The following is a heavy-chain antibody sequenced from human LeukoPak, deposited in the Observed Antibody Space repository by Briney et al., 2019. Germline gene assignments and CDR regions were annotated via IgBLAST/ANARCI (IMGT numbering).Heavy chain of an antibody. CDR1: GFTVSSNY. Sequence: GGSLRLSCAVSGFTVSSNYMSWVREAPGEGVEWVSLIYSDVSTYYAVSVKGRFTISRDNAKNSLYLQMNSLRAEDTAVYYCAREDIVVVPGTYYYYGMDVWGQGTTVTVSS. CDR3: AREDIVVVPGTYYYYGMDV. D-gene: IGHD2-2*01. CDR2: IYSDVST. V-gene: IGHV3-66*01. J-gene: IGHJ6*02.